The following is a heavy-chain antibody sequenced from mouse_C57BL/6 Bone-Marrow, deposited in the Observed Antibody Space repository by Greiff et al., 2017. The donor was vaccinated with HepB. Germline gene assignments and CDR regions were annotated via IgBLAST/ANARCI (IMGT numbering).Heavy chain of an antibody. V-gene: IGHV14-4*01. D-gene: IGHD2-1*01. Sequence: VQLKQSGAELVRPGASVKLSCTASGFNIKDDYMHWVKQRPEQGLEWIGWIDPENGDTEYASKFQGKATITADTSSNTAYLQLSSLTSEDTAVYYCTLIYYGNYGRYFDVWGTGTTVTVSS. J-gene: IGHJ1*03. CDR2: IDPENGDT. CDR3: TLIYYGNYGRYFDV. CDR1: GFNIKDDY.